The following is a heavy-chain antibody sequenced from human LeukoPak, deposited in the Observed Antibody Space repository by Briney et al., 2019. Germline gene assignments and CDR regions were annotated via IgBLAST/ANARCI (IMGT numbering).Heavy chain of an antibody. V-gene: IGHV3-23*01. D-gene: IGHD2-15*01. CDR1: GITFSTYS. CDR2: ISHSGSTT. CDR3: AKAPPPYCSGGSCFDAFDI. J-gene: IGHJ3*02. Sequence: PGGSLRLSCAASGITFSTYSMSWVRQAPGKGLEWLSAISHSGSTTYYADSVKGRFTISRDNSKNTLYLQMNSLRAEDTAVYYCAKAPPPYCSGGSCFDAFDIWGQGTMVTVSS.